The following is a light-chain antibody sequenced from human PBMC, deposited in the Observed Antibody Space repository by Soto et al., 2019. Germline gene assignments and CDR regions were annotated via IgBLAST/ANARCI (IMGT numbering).Light chain of an antibody. CDR1: QSVGPN. CDR2: WGS. Sequence: TQSPATLSVSLGEEVTLSCRASQSVGPNLAWYQQRPGQAPRLLIHWGSTRANGVPARFRGSGRGTDFTLTISSLQSEDLAVYYCQQYDNWPPYSFGQGTKLEIK. V-gene: IGKV3-15*01. J-gene: IGKJ2*03. CDR3: QQYDNWPPYS.